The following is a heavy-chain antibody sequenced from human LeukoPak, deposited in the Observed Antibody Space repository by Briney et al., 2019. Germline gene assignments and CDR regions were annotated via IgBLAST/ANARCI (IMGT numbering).Heavy chain of an antibody. V-gene: IGHV1-18*01. D-gene: IGHD3-22*01. CDR2: ISAYNGNT. J-gene: IGHJ4*02. CDR3: ARATYYYDSSGYYHPGYFDY. Sequence: GASVKVSCKASGYTFTSYGISWVRQAPAQGLEWMGWISAYNGNTNYAQKLQGRVTMTTDTSTSTAYMELRSLRSDDTAVYYCARATYYYDSSGYYHPGYFDYWGQGTLVTVSS. CDR1: GYTFTSYG.